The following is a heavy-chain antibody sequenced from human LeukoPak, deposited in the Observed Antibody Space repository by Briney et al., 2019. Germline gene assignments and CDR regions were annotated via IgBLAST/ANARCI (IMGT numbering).Heavy chain of an antibody. Sequence: SQTLSLTCAVSGGSISSGGYSWSWIRQPPGKGLEWIGFIYHSGSTYYNPSLKSRVTISVDGSKNQFSLKLSSVTAADTAVYYCARLQRRYCSSTSCYLNWFDPWGQGTLVTVSS. CDR3: ARLQRRYCSSTSCYLNWFDP. J-gene: IGHJ5*02. D-gene: IGHD2-2*01. CDR1: GGSISSGGYS. CDR2: IYHSGST. V-gene: IGHV4-30-2*01.